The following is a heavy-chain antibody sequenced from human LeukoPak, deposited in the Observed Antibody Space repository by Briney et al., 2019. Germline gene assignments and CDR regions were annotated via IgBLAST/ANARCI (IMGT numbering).Heavy chain of an antibody. CDR2: INPNSGGT. Sequence: ASVKVSCKGSGYTFTGYYMHWVRQAPGQGLEWMGWINPNSGGTNYAQKFQGRVTMARDTSISTAYMELSRLGSDDTAVYYCARGLITMVRGVIGTLGYWGQGTLVTVSS. V-gene: IGHV1-2*02. J-gene: IGHJ4*02. D-gene: IGHD3-10*01. CDR1: GYTFTGYY. CDR3: ARGLITMVRGVIGTLGY.